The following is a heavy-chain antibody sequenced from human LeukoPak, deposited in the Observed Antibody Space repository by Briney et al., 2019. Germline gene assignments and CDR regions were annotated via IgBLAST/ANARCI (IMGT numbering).Heavy chain of an antibody. CDR3: ARHYGSGDFDY. CDR2: IYPGDSDT. Sequence: GESLKISFKGSGYRFLSYWIGWVRPMPGKGLGWMGIIYPGDSDTRYSPSFQGQVTISADRSISTAYLQWSSLKASDTAMYYCARHYGSGDFDYWGQGTLVTVSS. V-gene: IGHV5-51*01. CDR1: GYRFLSYW. J-gene: IGHJ4*02. D-gene: IGHD3-10*01.